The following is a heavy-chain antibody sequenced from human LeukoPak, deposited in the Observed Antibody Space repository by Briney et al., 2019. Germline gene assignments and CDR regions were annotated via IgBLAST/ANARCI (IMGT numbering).Heavy chain of an antibody. J-gene: IGHJ4*02. D-gene: IGHD2-21*02. V-gene: IGHV4-59*01. CDR3: ARRRNCGGDRYSLDY. CDR2: IYYSGST. Sequence: PSETLSLTCTVSGGSISSYYWSWIRQPPGKGLEWIGYIYYSGSTNYNPSLKSRVTISVDTSKNQFSLKLSSVTAADTAVYYCARRRNCGGDRYSLDYWGQGTLVTVSS. CDR1: GGSISSYY.